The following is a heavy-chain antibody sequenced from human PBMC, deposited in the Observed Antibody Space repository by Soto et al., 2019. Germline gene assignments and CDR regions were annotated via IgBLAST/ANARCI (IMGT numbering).Heavy chain of an antibody. CDR3: ARRIVAAGYNWFDP. CDR1: GGSINNYY. D-gene: IGHD6-13*01. J-gene: IGHJ5*02. CDR2: IYYSGST. V-gene: IGHV4-59*01. Sequence: SSETLSLTCTVSGGSINNYYWNWLRQPPGKGLEWIGNIYYSGSTNYNPSLKSRVTISVDTSKNQFSLKLTSVTAADTAVYYCARRIVAAGYNWFDPWGQGTLVTVSS.